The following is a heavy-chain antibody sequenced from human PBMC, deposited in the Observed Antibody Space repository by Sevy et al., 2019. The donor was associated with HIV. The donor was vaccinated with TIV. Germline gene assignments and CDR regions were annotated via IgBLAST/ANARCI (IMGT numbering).Heavy chain of an antibody. J-gene: IGHJ6*02. V-gene: IGHV3-48*02. CDR3: ARGKRGNYYDSSGYSIQYYYYGMDV. CDR1: GFTFSSYS. D-gene: IGHD3-22*01. Sequence: GGSLRLSCAASGFTFSSYSMNWVRQAPGKGLEWVSYISSSSSTIYYEDSVKGRFTISRDNAKNSLFLQMNSLRDEDTAVYYCARGKRGNYYDSSGYSIQYYYYGMDVWGQGTPVTVSS. CDR2: ISSSSSTI.